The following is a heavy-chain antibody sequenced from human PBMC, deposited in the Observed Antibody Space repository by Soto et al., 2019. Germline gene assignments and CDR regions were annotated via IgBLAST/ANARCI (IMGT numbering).Heavy chain of an antibody. V-gene: IGHV1-2*04. CDR1: GYTFTGYY. Sequence: ASVKVSCKASGYTFTGYYMHWVRQAPGQGLEWMGWINPNSGGTNYAQKFQGWVTMTRDTSISTAYMELSRLRSDDTAVYYCARDVRRGYSSGSGLDYWGQGTLVTVSS. CDR2: INPNSGGT. CDR3: ARDVRRGYSSGSGLDY. J-gene: IGHJ4*02. D-gene: IGHD6-19*01.